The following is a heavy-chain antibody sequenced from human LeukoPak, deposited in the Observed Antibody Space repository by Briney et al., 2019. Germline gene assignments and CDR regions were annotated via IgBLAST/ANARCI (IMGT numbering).Heavy chain of an antibody. V-gene: IGHV3-64*01. CDR1: GYRFNNYA. D-gene: IGHD3-9*01. J-gene: IGHJ4*02. CDR3: ARDYQTGFTGPGGDF. Sequence: GGSLRLSCAASGYRFNNYAIHWFRQAPGKGLEYVSGISNNGDSTYYANSVKGRFTISRDNSKNTLFLQMGSLTSEDTAVYYCARDYQTGFTGPGGDFWGQGTLVTVSS. CDR2: ISNNGDST.